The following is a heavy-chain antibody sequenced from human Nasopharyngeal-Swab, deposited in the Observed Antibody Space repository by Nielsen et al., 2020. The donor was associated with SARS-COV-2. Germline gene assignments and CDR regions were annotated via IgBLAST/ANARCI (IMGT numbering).Heavy chain of an antibody. CDR1: GGSISSSSYY. CDR3: ARHLRDGVVVAAPYYFDY. V-gene: IGHV4-39*01. D-gene: IGHD2-15*01. Sequence: SETLSLTCTVSGGSISSSSYYWGWIRQPPGKGLEWIGSIYYSGSTNYNPSLKSRVTISVDTSKNQFSLKLSSVTAADTAVYYCARHLRDGVVVAAPYYFDYWGQGTLVTVSS. CDR2: IYYSGST. J-gene: IGHJ4*02.